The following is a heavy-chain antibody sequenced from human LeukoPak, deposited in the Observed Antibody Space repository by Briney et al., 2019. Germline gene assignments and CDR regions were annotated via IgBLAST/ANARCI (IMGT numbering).Heavy chain of an antibody. J-gene: IGHJ5*02. Sequence: ASVKVSCKASGYTFSSYEINWVRQATGQGLEWMGWMNPTTANTGYAQKFQGRVTMTSNTSISTAYMELSSLRSEDTAVYYCARGGYDILTGYQGAWFDPWGQGTLVTVSS. CDR3: ARGGYDILTGYQGAWFDP. D-gene: IGHD3-9*01. V-gene: IGHV1-8*01. CDR2: MNPTTANT. CDR1: GYTFSSYE.